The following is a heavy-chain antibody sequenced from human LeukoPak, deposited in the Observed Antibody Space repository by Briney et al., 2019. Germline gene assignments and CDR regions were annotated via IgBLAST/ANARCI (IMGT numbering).Heavy chain of an antibody. V-gene: IGHV3-15*01. D-gene: IGHD3-10*01. CDR1: GFTFSNAW. J-gene: IGHJ4*01. CDR2: IKSKTDGGTT. CDR3: TKLARAPRDFDY. Sequence: GGSLRLSCAASGFTFSNAWMSWVRQAPGKGLEWVGRIKSKTDGGTTDYAASVRGRFTISRDDSKNSLYLQMNSLKIEDTAVYYCTKLARAPRDFDYWGQGTLVTVSS.